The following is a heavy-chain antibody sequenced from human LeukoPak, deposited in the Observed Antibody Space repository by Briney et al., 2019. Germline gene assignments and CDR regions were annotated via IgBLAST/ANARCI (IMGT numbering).Heavy chain of an antibody. CDR3: AKRGVVIRVILVGFHKEANYFDS. J-gene: IGHJ4*02. V-gene: IGHV3-23*01. CDR1: GFTLSNYG. CDR2: ISGSGGRT. D-gene: IGHD3-22*01. Sequence: GGSLRLSCAASGFTLSNYGMSWVRQAPGKGLEWVAGISGSGGRTKYADSVKGRFTVSRDNPKNTLYLQMNSLRAEDTAVYFCAKRGVVIRVILVGFHKEANYFDSWGQGALVTVSS.